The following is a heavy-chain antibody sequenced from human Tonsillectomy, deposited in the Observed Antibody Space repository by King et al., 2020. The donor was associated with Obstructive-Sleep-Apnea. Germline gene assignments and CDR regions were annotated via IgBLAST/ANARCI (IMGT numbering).Heavy chain of an antibody. Sequence: VQLVESGGGVVQPGTSLRLSCAASGFTFSSFAMHWVRQPPGKGLEWVALISYDGSNQYYADSVKGRFTISRDNSKNTLNLQMNSLRAGDTAVYYCSGYKVAGSVGYYYGMDVWGQGTPVTVSS. D-gene: IGHD6-19*01. CDR1: GFTFSSFA. CDR2: ISYDGSNQ. V-gene: IGHV3-30*04. J-gene: IGHJ6*02. CDR3: SGYKVAGSVGYYYGMDV.